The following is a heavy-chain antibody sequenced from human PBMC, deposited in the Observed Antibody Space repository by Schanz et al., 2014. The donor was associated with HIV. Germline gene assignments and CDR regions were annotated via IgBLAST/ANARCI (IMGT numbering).Heavy chain of an antibody. D-gene: IGHD6-19*01. J-gene: IGHJ4*02. V-gene: IGHV1-18*01. CDR1: GYTFTTYG. CDR2: ISPNNGNR. Sequence: QVQLVQSGAEVKKPGASVKVSCKASGYTFTTYGITWVRQAPGQGLEWMGWISPNNGNRNYAQKLQGRVTMTTDTSTTTAYMELRSLRSDETAIYYCARGGSGWYGYEGFDYWGPGTLVTVSS. CDR3: ARGGSGWYGYEGFDY.